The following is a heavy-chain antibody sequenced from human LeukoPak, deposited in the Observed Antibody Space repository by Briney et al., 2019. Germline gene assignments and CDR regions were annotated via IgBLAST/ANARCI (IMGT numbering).Heavy chain of an antibody. CDR3: ARGIRQYAESYFDY. CDR2: ISSSGTTI. CDR1: GFTFSDYY. Sequence: GGSLRLSCAASGFTFSDYYMSWIRQAPGKGLEWLSYISSSGTTIYYTDSVKGRFTISRDNAKNSLYLQMNSLRAEDTAVYYCARGIRQYAESYFDYWGQGTLVTVSS. D-gene: IGHD4-11*01. J-gene: IGHJ4*02. V-gene: IGHV3-11*01.